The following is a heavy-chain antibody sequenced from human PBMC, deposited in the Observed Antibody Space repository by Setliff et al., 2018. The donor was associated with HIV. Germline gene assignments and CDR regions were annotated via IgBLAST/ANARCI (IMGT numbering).Heavy chain of an antibody. V-gene: IGHV4-38-2*02. D-gene: IGHD1-26*01. CDR1: GYSISSGYY. Sequence: LETLSLTCTVSGYSISSGYYWGWIRQPPGKGLEWIGSIYHSGITYYNSSLKSRVTISVDTSKNQFSLNLTSVTAADTAVYYCARLGYSGSLVGAFDIWGQGTMVTVSS. J-gene: IGHJ3*02. CDR2: IYHSGIT. CDR3: ARLGYSGSLVGAFDI.